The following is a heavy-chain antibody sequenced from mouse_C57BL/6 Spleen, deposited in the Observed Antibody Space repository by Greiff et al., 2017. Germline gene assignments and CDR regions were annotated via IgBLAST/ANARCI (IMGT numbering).Heavy chain of an antibody. Sequence: QVQLQQSGPELVKPGASVTLSCKASGYTFTDYEMHWVKQTPVHGLEWIGAIDPETGGTAYNQKFKGKAILTADKSSSTAYMELRSLTSEDSAVYYCTRGGRYYAMDYWGQGTSVTVSS. V-gene: IGHV1-15*01. CDR2: IDPETGGT. D-gene: IGHD3-3*01. J-gene: IGHJ4*01. CDR1: GYTFTDYE. CDR3: TRGGRYYAMDY.